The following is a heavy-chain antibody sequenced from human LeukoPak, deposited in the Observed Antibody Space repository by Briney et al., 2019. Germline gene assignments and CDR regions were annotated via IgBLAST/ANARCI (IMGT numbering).Heavy chain of an antibody. J-gene: IGHJ4*02. CDR3: ARGYDWNDVGNFDY. Sequence: SETLSLTCTVSGGSISSYYWSWLRQPPGKGLEWIGYIYYSGSTNYNPSLKSRVTISVDTSKNQFSLKLSSVTAADTAVYYCARGYDWNDVGNFDYWGQGTLVTVSS. D-gene: IGHD1-1*01. CDR2: IYYSGST. V-gene: IGHV4-59*08. CDR1: GGSISSYY.